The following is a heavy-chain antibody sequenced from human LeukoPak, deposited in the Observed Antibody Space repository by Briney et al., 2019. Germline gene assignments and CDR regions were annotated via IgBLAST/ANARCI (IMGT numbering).Heavy chain of an antibody. CDR1: GFTLSSYA. D-gene: IGHD2-15*01. J-gene: IGHJ4*02. CDR2: ISVSGNT. CDR3: AKAPVTTCSGAYCYPFDY. Sequence: GGSLRHSCAASGFTLSSYAMSWVRQGPGKGLEWVSAISVSGNTYHADSVKGRFTISRDSSKNTLYLQMNSLRAEDAAVYYCAKAPVTTCSGAYCYPFDYWGQGTLVTVSS. V-gene: IGHV3-23*01.